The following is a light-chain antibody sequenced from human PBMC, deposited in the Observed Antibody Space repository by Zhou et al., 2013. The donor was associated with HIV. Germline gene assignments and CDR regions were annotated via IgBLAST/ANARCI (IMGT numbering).Light chain of an antibody. J-gene: IGKJ1*01. CDR1: QSLSSY. V-gene: IGKV3-11*01. CDR3: QQRTNWLGT. CDR2: DTS. Sequence: EVVLTQSPATLSLSPGERATLSCRASQSLSSYLAWYQQKPGQAPRLLIHDTSYRAAGIPARFSGSGSETNFTLTITSLEPEDFAVYYCQQRTNWLGTFGPGDHGG.